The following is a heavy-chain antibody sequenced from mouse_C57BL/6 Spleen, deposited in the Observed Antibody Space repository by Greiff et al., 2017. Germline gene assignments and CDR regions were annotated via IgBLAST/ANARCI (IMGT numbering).Heavy chain of an antibody. J-gene: IGHJ1*03. D-gene: IGHD2-4*01. V-gene: IGHV1-42*01. CDR2: INPSTGGT. Sequence: VQLQQSGPELVKPGASVKISCKASGYSFTGYYMNWVKQSPEKSLEWIGEINPSTGGTTYNQKFKAKATLTVDKSSSTAYMQLKRLTSEDSAVYYWARKGDYDLYWYFDVWGTGTTVTGSS. CDR3: ARKGDYDLYWYFDV. CDR1: GYSFTGYY.